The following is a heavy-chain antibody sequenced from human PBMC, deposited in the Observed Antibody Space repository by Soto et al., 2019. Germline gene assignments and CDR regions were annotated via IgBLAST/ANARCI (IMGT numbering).Heavy chain of an antibody. CDR3: ARGVAGPLHWFDP. CDR2: ISAGNGNT. Sequence: ASVKVSCKASGYSFTSYGISWVRQAPGQRLEWMGWISAGNGNTKYSQKLQGRVTITRDTSASTAYMELSSLRSEDTAVYYCARGVAGPLHWFDPWGQGTLVTVSS. CDR1: GYSFTSYG. D-gene: IGHD6-19*01. V-gene: IGHV1-18*01. J-gene: IGHJ5*02.